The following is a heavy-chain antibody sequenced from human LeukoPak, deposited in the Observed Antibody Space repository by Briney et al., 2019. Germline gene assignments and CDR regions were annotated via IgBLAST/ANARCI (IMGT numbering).Heavy chain of an antibody. D-gene: IGHD3-10*01. CDR1: GGSISGCY. Sequence: SETLCLTCTVSGGSISGCYWSWIRQPPGKVLEWIGEINHSGSTNYNPSLKSRVTISVDTSKNQFSLKLSSVTAADTAVYYCARGANYYGSGSYRSFDYWGQGTLVTVSS. J-gene: IGHJ4*02. V-gene: IGHV4-34*01. CDR3: ARGANYYGSGSYRSFDY. CDR2: INHSGST.